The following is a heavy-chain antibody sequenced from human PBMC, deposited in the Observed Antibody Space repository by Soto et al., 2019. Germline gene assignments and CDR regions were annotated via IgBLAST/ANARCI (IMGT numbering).Heavy chain of an antibody. CDR1: GFSLSTRGVA. Sequence: QITLKESGPTLVKPTQTLTLTCTFSGFSLSTRGVAVGWFRQPPGKALDWLALIYWDEDKWYSPSLKTRLTITGDTSKNKVVLTMTNMDTVDTATYYCAHRPRGYAYYFDYWGQGTLVTVSS. CDR2: IYWDEDK. D-gene: IGHD5-12*01. V-gene: IGHV2-5*02. CDR3: AHRPRGYAYYFDY. J-gene: IGHJ4*02.